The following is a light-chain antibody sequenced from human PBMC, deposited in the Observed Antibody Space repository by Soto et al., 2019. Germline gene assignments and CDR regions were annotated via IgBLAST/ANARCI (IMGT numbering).Light chain of an antibody. CDR2: AVS. J-gene: IGKJ1*01. CDR3: QQYGSFWT. Sequence: EIVLTQSPGTLSLSPGERVTLSCRASQSVSSSYLAWYQQKPGQAPRLLIYAVSSRATGIPDRFSGSGSGTDFTLTISRLEPEDFAVYYCQQYGSFWTFGQGTKVEIK. CDR1: QSVSSSY. V-gene: IGKV3-20*01.